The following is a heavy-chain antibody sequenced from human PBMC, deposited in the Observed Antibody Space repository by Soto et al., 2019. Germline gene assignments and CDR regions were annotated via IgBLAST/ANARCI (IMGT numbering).Heavy chain of an antibody. CDR3: ARGPTDYYDNSANYFLDY. CDR1: GYTFITYG. D-gene: IGHD3-22*01. Sequence: QVQLVQSGAEVKKPGASVKVSCKASGYTFITYGVSWVRQAPGQGLDWLGWISTYNGNTRYAERLQGRVTMTTDTTTNKAYMELRNLRSDDTAVYYCARGPTDYYDNSANYFLDYWGQGTLVTASS. V-gene: IGHV1-18*01. J-gene: IGHJ4*02. CDR2: ISTYNGNT.